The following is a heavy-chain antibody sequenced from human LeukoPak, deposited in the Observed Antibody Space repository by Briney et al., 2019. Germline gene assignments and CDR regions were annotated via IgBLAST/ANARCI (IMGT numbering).Heavy chain of an antibody. CDR3: ARDQQSYYDSSGYLWFDP. J-gene: IGHJ5*02. CDR1: GYTFTSYG. CDR2: ISAYNGNT. Sequence: ASVKVSCKASGYTFTSYGISWVRQAPGQGLEWMGWISAYNGNTNYAQKLQGRVTTTTDTSTSTAYMELRSLRSDDTAVYYCARDQQSYYDSSGYLWFDPWGQGTLVTVSS. D-gene: IGHD3-22*01. V-gene: IGHV1-18*01.